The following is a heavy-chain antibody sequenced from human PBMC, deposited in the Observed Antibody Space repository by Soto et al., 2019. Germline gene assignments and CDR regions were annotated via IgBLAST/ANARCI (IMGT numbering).Heavy chain of an antibody. D-gene: IGHD6-6*01. Sequence: SETLSLTCTVSGDSINNFYWTWIRQPPGKTLEWIGYIYYSGSTNYNPSLKGRATISVDTSKNQFSLKLSSVTAADTAMYYCARLGSPGYYYTDVWGKGTTVTLSS. J-gene: IGHJ6*03. CDR1: GDSINNFY. V-gene: IGHV4-59*08. CDR3: ARLGSPGYYYTDV. CDR2: IYYSGST.